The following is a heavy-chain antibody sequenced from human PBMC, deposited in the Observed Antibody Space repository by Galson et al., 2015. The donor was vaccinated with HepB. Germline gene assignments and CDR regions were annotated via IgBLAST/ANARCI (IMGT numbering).Heavy chain of an antibody. CDR3: AKEGSGIVVAFDI. CDR1: GFTFSSYS. CDR2: ISGSGGST. D-gene: IGHD2-15*01. J-gene: IGHJ3*02. V-gene: IGHV3-23*01. Sequence: SLRLSCAASGFTFSSYSMNWVRQAPGKGLEWVSAISGSGGSTYYADSVKGRFTISRDNSKNTLYLQMNSLRAEDTAVYYCAKEGSGIVVAFDIWGQGTMVTVSS.